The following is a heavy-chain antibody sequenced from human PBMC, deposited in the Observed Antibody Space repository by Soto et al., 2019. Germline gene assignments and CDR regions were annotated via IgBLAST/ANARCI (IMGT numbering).Heavy chain of an antibody. Sequence: QVQLQESGPGLMKPSGTLSLICCVSGESVGRGTNYWSWVRQAPGRGLEWIGYIFDAATAIYNPSFESRVYISLDAAKNQVSLKLTSVTAADTSIYYCARDRRGRADGFIYYYGMEVWGQGTSVTVSS. CDR1: GESVGRGTNY. V-gene: IGHV4-61*01. D-gene: IGHD6-13*01. CDR2: IFDAATA. J-gene: IGHJ6*02. CDR3: ARDRRGRADGFIYYYGMEV.